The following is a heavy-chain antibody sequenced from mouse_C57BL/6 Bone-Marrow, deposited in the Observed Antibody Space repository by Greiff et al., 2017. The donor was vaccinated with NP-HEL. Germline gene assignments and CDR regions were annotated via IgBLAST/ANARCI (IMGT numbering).Heavy chain of an antibody. D-gene: IGHD1-1*01. Sequence: QVQLKESGAELAKPGASVKLSCKASGYTFTSYWMHWVKQRPGQGLEWIGYINPSSGYTKYNQKFKDKATLTADKSSSTAYMQLSSLTYEDSAVYDCARSEGSSEYYFDYWGQGTTLTVSS. J-gene: IGHJ2*01. V-gene: IGHV1-7*01. CDR2: INPSSGYT. CDR3: ARSEGSSEYYFDY. CDR1: GYTFTSYW.